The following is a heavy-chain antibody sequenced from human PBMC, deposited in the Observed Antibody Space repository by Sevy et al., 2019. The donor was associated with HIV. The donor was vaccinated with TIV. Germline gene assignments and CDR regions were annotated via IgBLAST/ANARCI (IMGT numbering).Heavy chain of an antibody. V-gene: IGHV3-11*01. CDR2: ISVSSSAK. Sequence: GGSLRLSCAASGFDFSDYYMNWIRQTPGMGLEWISYISVSSSAKYYTDSVKGRFAISRDNARNSLYLQMNSLRVEDTAVYFCVGRRYSPAYSWSYHFDYWGQRALVTVSS. J-gene: IGHJ4*02. CDR1: GFDFSDYY. CDR3: VGRRYSPAYSWSYHFDY. D-gene: IGHD3-16*01.